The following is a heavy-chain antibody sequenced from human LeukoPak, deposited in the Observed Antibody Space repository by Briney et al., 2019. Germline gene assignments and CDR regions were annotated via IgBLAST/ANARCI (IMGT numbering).Heavy chain of an antibody. CDR1: GFTFSSSA. CDR2: ISDSGGST. V-gene: IGHV3-23*01. Sequence: PGESLRLSCAASGFTFSSSAMSWVRHAPGKGLEWVSGISDSGGSTYYADSVKGRFTISRDNSKNTLYLQMNSLRAEDTAIYYCAKDPRRSDPWGQGTLVTVSS. J-gene: IGHJ5*02. CDR3: AKDPRRSDP. D-gene: IGHD5-24*01.